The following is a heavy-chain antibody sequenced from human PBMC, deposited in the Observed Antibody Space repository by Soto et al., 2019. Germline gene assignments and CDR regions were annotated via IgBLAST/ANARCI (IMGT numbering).Heavy chain of an antibody. CDR3: ARCIQGDYYYGMDV. D-gene: IGHD5-18*01. Sequence: ASVKVSCKAAGYTFSVYYMHWVRQAPGQGLEWMGWINADYGNTQYAQKFRGRVTMTTDTSTTTVYMELTNLRSDDTAVYYCARCIQGDYYYGMDVWGQGTTVTVSS. CDR1: GYTFSVYY. V-gene: IGHV1-18*04. CDR2: INADYGNT. J-gene: IGHJ6*02.